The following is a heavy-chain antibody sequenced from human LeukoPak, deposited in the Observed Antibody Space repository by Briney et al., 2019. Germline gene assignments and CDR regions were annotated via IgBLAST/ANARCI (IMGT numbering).Heavy chain of an antibody. CDR1: GGSISSYY. J-gene: IGHJ4*02. Sequence: SETLSLTCTVSGGSISSYYWSWIRQPPGKGLEWIGYIYYSGSTNYSPSLKSRVTMSVDTSKNQFSLNLSSVTAADTAVYYCAREVSSSSSRYFDYWGQGTLVTVSS. D-gene: IGHD6-6*01. CDR3: AREVSSSSSRYFDY. V-gene: IGHV4-59*12. CDR2: IYYSGST.